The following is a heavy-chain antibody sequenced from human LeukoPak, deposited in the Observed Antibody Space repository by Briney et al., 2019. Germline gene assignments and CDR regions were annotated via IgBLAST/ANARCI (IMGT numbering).Heavy chain of an antibody. CDR1: GFTFSSYS. D-gene: IGHD1-26*01. CDR3: ASSGSYRFDY. V-gene: IGHV3-48*02. CDR2: ITASGTAM. Sequence: GGSLRLSCAASGFTFSSYSMNWVCQAPGKGLEWVSRITASGTAMFYADSVKGRFTISRDNAKNSLYLQMNSLRDEDTAVYYCASSGSYRFDYWGQGTLVTVSS. J-gene: IGHJ4*02.